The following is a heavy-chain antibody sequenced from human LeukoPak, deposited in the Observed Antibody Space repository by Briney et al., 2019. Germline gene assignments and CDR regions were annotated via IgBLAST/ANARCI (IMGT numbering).Heavy chain of an antibody. D-gene: IGHD1-26*01. Sequence: PGRSLRLSCAASGFTFSSYAMHWVRQAPGKGLEWVAVISHDGSNKYYADSVKGRFTISRDNAKNSLYLQMNSLRAEDTAVYYCARAHSGSYHYFDYWGQGTLVTVSS. CDR1: GFTFSSYA. V-gene: IGHV3-30*04. J-gene: IGHJ4*02. CDR2: ISHDGSNK. CDR3: ARAHSGSYHYFDY.